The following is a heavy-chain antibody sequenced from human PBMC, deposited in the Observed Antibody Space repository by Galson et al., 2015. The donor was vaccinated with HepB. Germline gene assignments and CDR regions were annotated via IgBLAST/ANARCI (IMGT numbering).Heavy chain of an antibody. CDR2: ISAYNGNT. D-gene: IGHD3-3*01. CDR1: GYTFTSYG. V-gene: IGHV1-18*04. CDR3: ARDFSSRFLGWLSNQPYYYYGMDV. J-gene: IGHJ6*02. Sequence: SVKVSCKASGYTFTSYGISWVRQAPGQGLEWMGWISAYNGNTNYAQKLQGRVTMTTDTSASTAYMELRSLRSDDTAVYYCARDFSSRFLGWLSNQPYYYYGMDVWGQGTTVTVSS.